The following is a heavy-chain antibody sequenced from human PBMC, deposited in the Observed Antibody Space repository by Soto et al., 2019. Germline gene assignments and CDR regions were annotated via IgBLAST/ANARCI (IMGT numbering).Heavy chain of an antibody. CDR2: INPHGGST. CDR3: ARSSGGNFGIIIEGTNWFAP. V-gene: IGHV1-46*01. D-gene: IGHD1-26*01. Sequence: ALVEVSCQAARAAFSSYYINWVRQATGQGLDWMGVINPHGGSTAYAQKFKGRVTLTRDTSASTVYMEVSSLTSEDTAMYYCARSSGGNFGIIIEGTNWFAPWGQGTLVTVSS. J-gene: IGHJ5*02. CDR1: RAAFSSYY.